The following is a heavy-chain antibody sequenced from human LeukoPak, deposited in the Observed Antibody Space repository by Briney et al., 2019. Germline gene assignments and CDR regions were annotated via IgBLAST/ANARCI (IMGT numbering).Heavy chain of an antibody. Sequence: GGSLRLSCAASGFTFSSYALSWVRQVPGKRLEWVSAISSGAGTTGYADSVKGRFTISRVNSRSTVYLQMNSLRAEDTAVYYCAKDLEQSYSGWSTTYDAWGQGTLVTVSS. CDR1: GFTFSSYA. CDR3: AKDLEQSYSGWSTTYDA. V-gene: IGHV3-23*01. J-gene: IGHJ5*02. D-gene: IGHD6-19*01. CDR2: ISSGAGTT.